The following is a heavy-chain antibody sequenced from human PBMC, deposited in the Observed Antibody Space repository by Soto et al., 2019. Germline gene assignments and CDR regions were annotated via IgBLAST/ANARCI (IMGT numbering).Heavy chain of an antibody. D-gene: IGHD3-10*01. CDR3: ARGRARVPTVRGLILQFSYFDP. J-gene: IGHJ5*02. CDR2: LHSSGST. V-gene: IGHV4-4*07. Sequence: NPPETLSLTCTVSGDSIRAHYWSWIRQAAGKGLEWIGRLHSSGSTDYNPSLKSRVTMSADTSRNQFSLKLASLTAADTAVYYCARGRARVPTVRGLILQFSYFDPWGQGTLVTVSS. CDR1: GDSIRAHY.